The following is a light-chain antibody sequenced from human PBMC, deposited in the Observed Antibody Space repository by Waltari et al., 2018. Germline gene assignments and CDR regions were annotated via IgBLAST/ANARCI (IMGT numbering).Light chain of an antibody. Sequence: DIQMTQSPSTLSASVGDRVTITCRASQSMSGWLAWYQQKPGNAPKLLIYKASTLESGVPSRFSGSGSGTEFTLTINSLQPDDFATYYCQQYDTFMWTFGQGTKVDI. V-gene: IGKV1-5*03. J-gene: IGKJ1*01. CDR2: KAS. CDR1: QSMSGW. CDR3: QQYDTFMWT.